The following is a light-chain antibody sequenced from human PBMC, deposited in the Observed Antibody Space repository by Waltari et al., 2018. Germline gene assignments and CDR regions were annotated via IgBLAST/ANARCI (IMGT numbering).Light chain of an antibody. CDR2: DVT. CDR1: SSHIGAYNY. J-gene: IGLJ2*01. V-gene: IGLV2-11*01. Sequence: QSALTQPRSVSGSPGQSVTISCTGSSSHIGAYNYVAWYQHYPGKAPRLIIYDVTRRPSGVPDRFSGSRSGNTASLTISGLQPEDEADFYCCSYAGAYTSPVLLGGGTKLTVL. CDR3: CSYAGAYTSPVL.